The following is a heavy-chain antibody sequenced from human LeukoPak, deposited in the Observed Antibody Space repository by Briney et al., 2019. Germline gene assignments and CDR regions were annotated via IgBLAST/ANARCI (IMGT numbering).Heavy chain of an antibody. CDR2: MNPNSGNT. J-gene: IGHJ3*02. Sequence: ASVKVSCKASGYTFTSYDINWVRQATGQGLEWMGWMNPNSGNTGYAQKFQGRATMTRNTSISTAYMELSSLRSEDTAVYYCARAIRSLDAFDIWGQGTMVTVSS. V-gene: IGHV1-8*01. CDR1: GYTFTSYD. D-gene: IGHD3-16*01. CDR3: ARAIRSLDAFDI.